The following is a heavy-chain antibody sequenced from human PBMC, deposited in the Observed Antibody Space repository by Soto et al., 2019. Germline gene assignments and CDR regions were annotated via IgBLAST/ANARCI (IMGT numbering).Heavy chain of an antibody. CDR3: TRGPLYS. V-gene: IGHV3-49*04. J-gene: IGHJ4*02. Sequence: GGSLRLSCTASGFTFGDYAMSWVRQAPGKGLEWVGFIRSKAYGGTTEYAASVKGRFTIPRDDSKSIAYLQMNSLKTEDTAVYYCTRGPLYSWGQGTLVTVSS. CDR1: GFTFGDYA. D-gene: IGHD1-26*01. CDR2: IRSKAYGGTT.